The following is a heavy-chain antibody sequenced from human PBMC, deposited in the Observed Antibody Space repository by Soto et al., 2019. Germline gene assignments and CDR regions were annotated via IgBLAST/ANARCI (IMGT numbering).Heavy chain of an antibody. CDR2: ISAYNGNT. CDR3: AREYCSSTSCYAGHSVSWFDP. J-gene: IGHJ5*02. V-gene: IGHV1-18*01. Sequence: QVQLVQSGAEVKKPGASVKVSCKASGYTFTSYGISWVRQAPGQGLEWMGWISAYNGNTNYAQKVQGRVTMTTDTSTSTAYMELRSLRSDDTAVYFCAREYCSSTSCYAGHSVSWFDPWGQGTLVTVSS. CDR1: GYTFTSYG. D-gene: IGHD2-2*01.